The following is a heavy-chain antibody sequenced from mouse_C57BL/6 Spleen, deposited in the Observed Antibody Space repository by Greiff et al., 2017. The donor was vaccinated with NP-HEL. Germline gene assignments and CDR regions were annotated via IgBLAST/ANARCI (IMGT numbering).Heavy chain of an antibody. V-gene: IGHV1-81*01. Sequence: VQLQQSGAELARPGASVKLSCKASGYTFTSYGISWVKQRTGQGLEWIGEIYPRSGNTYYNEKFKGKATLTADKSSSTAYMELRSLTSEDSAVYFWSRSLITTVVGGNFDYGGQGTTLTVSS. J-gene: IGHJ2*01. CDR3: SRSLITTVVGGNFDY. CDR1: GYTFTSYG. D-gene: IGHD1-1*01. CDR2: IYPRSGNT.